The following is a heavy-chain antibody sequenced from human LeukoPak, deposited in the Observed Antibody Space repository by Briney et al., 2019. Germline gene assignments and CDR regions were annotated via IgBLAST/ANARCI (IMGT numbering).Heavy chain of an antibody. CDR1: NGSISSYY. CDR3: ARDRRYSGYDPGVFDY. V-gene: IGHV4-59*01. CDR2: IYYRGGT. J-gene: IGHJ4*02. Sequence: SETLSLTCTVSNGSISSYYWSWIRQPPGKGLEWIGFIYYRGGTNYNPSLKSRVTISVDTSKIQLSLKLSSVTAADTAVYYCARDRRYSGYDPGVFDYWGQGTLVTVSS. D-gene: IGHD5-12*01.